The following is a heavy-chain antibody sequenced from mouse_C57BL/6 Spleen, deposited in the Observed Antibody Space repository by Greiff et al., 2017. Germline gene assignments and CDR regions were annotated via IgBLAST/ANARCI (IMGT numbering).Heavy chain of an antibody. J-gene: IGHJ3*01. CDR3: AKAYYSNYVGFAY. D-gene: IGHD2-5*01. CDR1: GYTFTDYN. CDR2: INPNNGGT. Sequence: VQLQQSGPELVKPGASVKMSCKASGYTFTDYNMHWVKQSHGKSLEWIGYINPNNGGTSYNQKFKGKATLTVNKSSSTADMELRSLTSEDSSVYYCAKAYYSNYVGFAYWGQGTLVTVSA. V-gene: IGHV1-22*01.